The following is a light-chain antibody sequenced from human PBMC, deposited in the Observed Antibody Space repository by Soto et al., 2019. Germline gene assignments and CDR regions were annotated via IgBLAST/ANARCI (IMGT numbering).Light chain of an antibody. CDR1: QSVSTT. J-gene: IGKJ1*01. CDR2: GAS. CDR3: QQYEAVVT. Sequence: EIVMTQSPATLSVSPGQRASLSCRASQSVSTTVAWYHQKPGRALRLLIDGASTRATAIPDRFSGSGSGTDFTLTISRLEPEDVAVYYCQQYEAVVTFGQGTKVDI. V-gene: IGKV3D-15*01.